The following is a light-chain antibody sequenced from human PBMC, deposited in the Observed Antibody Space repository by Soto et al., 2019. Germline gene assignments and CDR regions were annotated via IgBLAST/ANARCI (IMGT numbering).Light chain of an antibody. CDR1: SSDVGGYNY. CDR2: EVS. CDR3: FSYTTSSTLV. V-gene: IGLV2-14*01. J-gene: IGLJ3*02. Sequence: QSALTQPASVSGSPGQSITFSCTGTSSDVGGYNYVSWYQQHPAKAPKLMIYEVSNRPSGVSHRFSGSKSGNTASLTISGLQAEDEADYYCFSYTTSSTLVFGGGTKLTVL.